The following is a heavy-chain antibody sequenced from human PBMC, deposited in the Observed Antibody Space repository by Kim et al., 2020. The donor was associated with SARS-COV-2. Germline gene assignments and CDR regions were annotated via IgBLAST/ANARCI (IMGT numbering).Heavy chain of an antibody. J-gene: IGHJ6*02. CDR3: ARDSLIPFGVVIYYYYGMDV. Sequence: GGSLRLSCAASGFTFSSYEMNWVRQAPGKGLEWVSYISSSGSTIYYADSVKGRFTISRDNAKNSLYLQMNSLRAEDTAVYYCARDSLIPFGVVIYYYYGMDVWGQGTTVTVSS. D-gene: IGHD3-3*01. CDR2: ISSSGSTI. CDR1: GFTFSSYE. V-gene: IGHV3-48*03.